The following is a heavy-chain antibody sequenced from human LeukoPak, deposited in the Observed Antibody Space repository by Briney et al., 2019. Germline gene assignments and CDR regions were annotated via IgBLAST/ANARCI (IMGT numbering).Heavy chain of an antibody. CDR1: GFTFSSYA. V-gene: IGHV3-23*01. CDR3: AKELYCSSTSCHAGHFDY. J-gene: IGHJ4*02. D-gene: IGHD2-2*01. CDR2: ISGSGGST. Sequence: GGSLRHSCAASGFTFSSYAMSWVRQAPGKGLEWVSAISGSGGSTYYADSVKGRFTISRDNSKNTLYLQMNSLRAEDTAVYYCAKELYCSSTSCHAGHFDYWGQGTLVTVSS.